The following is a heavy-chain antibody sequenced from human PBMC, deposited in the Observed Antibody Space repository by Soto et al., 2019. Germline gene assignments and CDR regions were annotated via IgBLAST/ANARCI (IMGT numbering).Heavy chain of an antibody. CDR2: INWNGGST. J-gene: IGHJ5*02. CDR3: ARDISLLPQGWFDP. D-gene: IGHD3-16*02. V-gene: IGHV3-20*04. CDR1: GFTFYDYD. Sequence: GGSLRLSCAASGFTFYDYDMSWVRQAPGKGLEWVSGINWNGGSTSYADSVKGRFTISRDNAQNSLYLQMNTLRAEDTALYYCARDISLLPQGWFDPWGQGTLVTVSS.